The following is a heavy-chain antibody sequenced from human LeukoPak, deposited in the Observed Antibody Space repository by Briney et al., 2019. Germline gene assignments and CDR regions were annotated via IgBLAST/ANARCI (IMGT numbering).Heavy chain of an antibody. J-gene: IGHJ3*02. CDR1: GYTFTGYY. CDR3: ARDQRRYSSSWGAFDI. CDR2: INPNSGGT. V-gene: IGHV1-2*02. D-gene: IGHD6-13*01. Sequence: GASVKVSCKASGYTFTGYYMHWVRQAPGQGLEWMGWINPNSGGTNYAQKFQGRVTMTRDTSISTAYMELSRVRSDDTAVYYCARDQRRYSSSWGAFDIWGQGTMVTVSS.